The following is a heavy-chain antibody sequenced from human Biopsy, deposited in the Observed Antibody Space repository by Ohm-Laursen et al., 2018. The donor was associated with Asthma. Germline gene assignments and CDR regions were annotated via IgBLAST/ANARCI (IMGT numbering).Heavy chain of an antibody. J-gene: IGHJ5*02. CDR1: GYTFIGCH. Sequence: ESLKISCNASGYTFIGCHIHWMRQAPGQGLEWMGRINPNSGGTNYAQKFQGRVTMTRDTSISTAYMEVSRLRSDDTAVYYCARGQKSAGDRWFDPWGQGTLVTVSS. CDR2: INPNSGGT. D-gene: IGHD6-13*01. CDR3: ARGQKSAGDRWFDP. V-gene: IGHV1-2*06.